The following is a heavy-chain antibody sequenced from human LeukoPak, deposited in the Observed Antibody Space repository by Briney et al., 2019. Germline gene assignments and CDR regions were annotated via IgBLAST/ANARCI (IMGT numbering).Heavy chain of an antibody. CDR2: IYYSGST. Sequence: SETLSLTCTVSGGSISSYYWSWIRQPPRKGLEWIGYIYYSGSTNYNPPLKSRVTISVDTSKNQFSLKLSSVTAADTAVYYCARDSIIFEEMEYYYGMDVWGQGTTVTVSS. CDR3: ARDSIIFEEMEYYYGMDV. CDR1: GGSISSYY. V-gene: IGHV4-59*01. D-gene: IGHD3/OR15-3a*01. J-gene: IGHJ6*02.